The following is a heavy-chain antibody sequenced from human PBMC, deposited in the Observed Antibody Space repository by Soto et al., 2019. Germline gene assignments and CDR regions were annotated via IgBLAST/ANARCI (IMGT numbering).Heavy chain of an antibody. J-gene: IGHJ4*02. V-gene: IGHV5-51*01. Sequence: GESLKISGKVSGCSFSNYWIGWVRQMPGKGLEWMGIMYPSDSDTRYSPSFQGQVTISADKFISTAYIQWSSLKASDNAIYYCARHTYCSSTSCLPDYWGQGTPVTVSS. CDR3: ARHTYCSSTSCLPDY. CDR1: GCSFSNYW. CDR2: MYPSDSDT. D-gene: IGHD2-2*01.